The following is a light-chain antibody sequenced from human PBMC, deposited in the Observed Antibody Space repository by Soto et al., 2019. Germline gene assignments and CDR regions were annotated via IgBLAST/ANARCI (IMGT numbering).Light chain of an antibody. CDR2: EVS. V-gene: IGLV2-8*01. Sequence: QSALTQPPSASGSAGQSVTISCTGTSSDVGDYNYVSWYQQHPGKAPKLMIYEVSKRPSGVPDRFSGSKSGNTASLTVSGLQAEDEADYYCTSYAGSILFGGGPKLTVL. J-gene: IGLJ2*01. CDR1: SSDVGDYNY. CDR3: TSYAGSIL.